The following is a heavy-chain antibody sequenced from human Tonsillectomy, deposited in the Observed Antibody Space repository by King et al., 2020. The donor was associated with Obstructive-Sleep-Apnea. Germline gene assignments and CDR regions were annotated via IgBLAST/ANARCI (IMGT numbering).Heavy chain of an antibody. CDR3: AKASGPDFDY. CDR2: IRYDGGNK. V-gene: IGHV3-30*02. CDR1: GFTFSSYG. J-gene: IGHJ4*02. Sequence: VQLVESGGGVVQPGRSLRLSCAAAGFTFSSYGMHWVRQAPGKGLEWVAFIRYDGGNKNYADSVKGRFAISRDNSKNTLYLQMSSLRAEDTAVYYCAKASGPDFDYWGQGTPVTVSS.